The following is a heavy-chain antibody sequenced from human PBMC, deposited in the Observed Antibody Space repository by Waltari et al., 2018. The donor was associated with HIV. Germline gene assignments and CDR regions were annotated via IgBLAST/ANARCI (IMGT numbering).Heavy chain of an antibody. J-gene: IGHJ2*01. V-gene: IGHV4-39*01. CDR3: ARHSGPYVHHFDY. CDR2: IYYGGNT. Sequence: QLQLQESGPGLVKPSETLSLTCTVSGGSISSSSRHYWGWIRQPPGKRLEWIGSIYYGGNTYYNPSLESRVTISVDTSKNRFSLNLTSVTAADTALYYCARHSGPYVHHFDYWGRGTLVTVS. CDR1: GGSISSSSRHY. D-gene: IGHD3-10*01.